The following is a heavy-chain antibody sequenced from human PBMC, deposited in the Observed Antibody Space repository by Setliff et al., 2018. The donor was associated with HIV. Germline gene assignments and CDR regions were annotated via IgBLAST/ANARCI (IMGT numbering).Heavy chain of an antibody. CDR2: IYYSGNT. CDR3: ARARGGCNDDGCFSNFDY. J-gene: IGHJ4*02. D-gene: IGHD2-21*02. Sequence: SETLSLTCTVSGGSISSGSFYWGWIRQPPGKGLEWIGSIYYSGNTYYNPSLKSLVTISVDTSKNQFSLKLSSVTAADTAVYYCARARGGCNDDGCFSNFDYWGQGTLVTVSS. V-gene: IGHV4-39*07. CDR1: GGSISSGSFY.